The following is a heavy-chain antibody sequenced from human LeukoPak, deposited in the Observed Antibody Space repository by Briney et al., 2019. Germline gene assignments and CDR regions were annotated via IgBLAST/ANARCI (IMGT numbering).Heavy chain of an antibody. J-gene: IGHJ4*02. CDR2: VHLDGRT. CDR3: AREGGFYRPLDY. Sequence: SGTLSLICVVSGGXISSTNWWTWIRQPPGKGLEWIGEVHLDGRTNYNPSLESRLTMSVDLSENHISLKLTSVTAADTAVYYCAREGGFYRPLDYTGQGTLVTVSS. V-gene: IGHV4-4*02. D-gene: IGHD3-3*01. CDR1: GGXISSTNW.